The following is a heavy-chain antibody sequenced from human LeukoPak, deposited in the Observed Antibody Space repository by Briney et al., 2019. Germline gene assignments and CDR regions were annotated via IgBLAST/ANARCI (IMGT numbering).Heavy chain of an antibody. CDR3: ARAVGVGRGTDFDL. Sequence: SETLSLTCAVYGGSFSDYYWSWIRQPPGRGLEWIGEINHSGSTNYNPSLKSRVTISVDTSKNQFSLKLSSVTAADTAVYSCARAVGVGRGTDFDLWGRGTLVTVSS. D-gene: IGHD1-1*01. CDR2: INHSGST. V-gene: IGHV4-34*01. J-gene: IGHJ2*01. CDR1: GGSFSDYY.